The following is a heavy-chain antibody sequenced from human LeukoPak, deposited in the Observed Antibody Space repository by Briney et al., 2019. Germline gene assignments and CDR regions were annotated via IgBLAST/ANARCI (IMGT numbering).Heavy chain of an antibody. CDR2: ISWNSDST. CDR3: ARDRRGITGTEWFDP. Sequence: GGSLRLSCEGSGFTFGDYGMSWVRQAPGKGPEWVAGISWNSDSTGYPDSVRGRFTISRDNAKNSLYLQMDSLRVEDTAFYYCARDRRGITGTEWFDPWGQGTLVTVSS. CDR1: GFTFGDYG. D-gene: IGHD1-20*01. V-gene: IGHV3-20*04. J-gene: IGHJ5*02.